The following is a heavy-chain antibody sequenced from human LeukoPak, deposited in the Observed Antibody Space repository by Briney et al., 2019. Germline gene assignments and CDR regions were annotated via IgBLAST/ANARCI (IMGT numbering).Heavy chain of an antibody. CDR2: IYYSERT. CDR3: ARGVVGTTHDAFDP. Sequence: SETLSLICSLSGGSVRRYSWAWMRQPPGKGLEWIAHIYYSERTNNNPSLQSRVTISLDTSKNQFSLKLASVTAADTAVYYCARGVVGTTHDAFDPCGQGTMVTVSS. V-gene: IGHV4-59*02. J-gene: IGHJ3*01. CDR1: GGSVRRYS. D-gene: IGHD1-26*01.